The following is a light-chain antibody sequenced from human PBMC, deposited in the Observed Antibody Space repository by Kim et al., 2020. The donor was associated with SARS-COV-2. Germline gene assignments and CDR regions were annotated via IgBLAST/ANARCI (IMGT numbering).Light chain of an antibody. J-gene: IGKJ2*03. Sequence: SASVRDRVTITCRASQSITRFSNWYQQKPGEAPKLLIYTASSLQSGVPSRFSGSGSGTDFTLTINSLQPEDFAVYYCQQSYSSPYSFGQGTKLEI. V-gene: IGKV1-39*01. CDR3: QQSYSSPYS. CDR2: TAS. CDR1: QSITRF.